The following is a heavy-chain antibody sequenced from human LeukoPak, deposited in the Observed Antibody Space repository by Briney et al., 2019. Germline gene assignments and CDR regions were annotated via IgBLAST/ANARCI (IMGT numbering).Heavy chain of an antibody. CDR2: IYYSGST. Sequence: SETLSLTCTVSGGSISSSSYYWDWIRQPPGKGLEWIGSIYYSGSTYYNPSLKSRVTISVDTSKNQFSLKLSSVTAADTAVYYCARGLGRLPSGGYWGQGTLVTVSS. D-gene: IGHD3-10*01. CDR3: ARGLGRLPSGGY. J-gene: IGHJ4*02. V-gene: IGHV4-39*01. CDR1: GGSISSSSYY.